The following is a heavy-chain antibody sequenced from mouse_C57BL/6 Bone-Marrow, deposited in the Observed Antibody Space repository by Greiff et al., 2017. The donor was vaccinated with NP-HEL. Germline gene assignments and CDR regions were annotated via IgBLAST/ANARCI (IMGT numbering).Heavy chain of an antibody. CDR3: ARKYVHDYYGSPAWFAY. J-gene: IGHJ3*01. V-gene: IGHV2-9-1*01. D-gene: IGHD1-1*01. CDR2: IWTGGGT. CDR1: GFSLTSYA. Sequence: VQLQQSGPGLVAPSQSLSITCTVSGFSLTSYAISWVRQPPGKGLEWLGVIWTGGGTNYNSALKSRLSISKDNSKSQVFLKMNSLQTDDTARYYCARKYVHDYYGSPAWFAYGGQGTRVTVSA.